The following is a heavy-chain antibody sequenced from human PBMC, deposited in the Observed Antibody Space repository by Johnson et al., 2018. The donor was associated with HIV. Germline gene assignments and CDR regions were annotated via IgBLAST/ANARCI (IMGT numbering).Heavy chain of an antibody. J-gene: IGHJ3*02. Sequence: VQLVESGGGLVQPGRSLRLSCTASGFTFGDYAMSWVRQAPGKGLEWVGFIRSKAYGGTTEYAASVNGRFTISRDDSKSIAYLQMNSLKTEDTAVYYCTRGESRRAVVGAFDIWGQGTMVTVSS. CDR2: IRSKAYGGTT. CDR1: GFTFGDYA. CDR3: TRGESRRAVVGAFDI. V-gene: IGHV3-49*04. D-gene: IGHD3-22*01.